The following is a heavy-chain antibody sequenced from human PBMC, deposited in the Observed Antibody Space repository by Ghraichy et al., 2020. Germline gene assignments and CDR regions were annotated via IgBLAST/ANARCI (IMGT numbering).Heavy chain of an antibody. D-gene: IGHD4-17*01. V-gene: IGHV3-21*01. CDR2: ISSSSRYI. J-gene: IGHJ6*02. Sequence: GGSLRLSCVGSGFIFSRYRMNWVRQSPGKGLEWVSSISSSSRYISYADSVKGRFTISRDNAKNSLYLQMNSLRAEDTAVYYCARITVTSEYYYYGMDVWGQG. CDR1: GFIFSRYR. CDR3: ARITVTSEYYYYGMDV.